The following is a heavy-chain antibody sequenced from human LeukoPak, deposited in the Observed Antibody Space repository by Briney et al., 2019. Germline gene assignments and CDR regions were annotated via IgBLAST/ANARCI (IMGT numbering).Heavy chain of an antibody. Sequence: SETLSLTCTVSGGSVSSAIYYWSWIRQPPGKGLEWIGYIFSSGTTNYNPSLKSRVTMSVDTSKNQFSLKTSSVTAADTAVYFCARGRDEYKIGNWGQGTLVTVSS. CDR3: ARGRDEYKIGN. CDR1: GGSVSSAIYY. D-gene: IGHD5-24*01. V-gene: IGHV4-61*01. J-gene: IGHJ4*02. CDR2: IFSSGTT.